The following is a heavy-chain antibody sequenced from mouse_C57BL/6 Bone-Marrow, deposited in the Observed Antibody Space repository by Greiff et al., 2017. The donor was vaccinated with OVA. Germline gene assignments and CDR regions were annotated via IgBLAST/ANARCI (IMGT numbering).Heavy chain of an antibody. Sequence: QVQLQQSGAELVKPGASVKMSCKASGYTFTSYWITWVKQRPGQGLEWIGDIYPGSGSTNYNEKFKSKATLTVDTSSSTAYMQLSSLTSEDSAVYYCAREGGDGYYVWFAYWGQGTLVTVSA. CDR2: IYPGSGST. CDR3: AREGGDGYYVWFAY. CDR1: GYTFTSYW. D-gene: IGHD2-3*01. V-gene: IGHV1-55*01. J-gene: IGHJ3*01.